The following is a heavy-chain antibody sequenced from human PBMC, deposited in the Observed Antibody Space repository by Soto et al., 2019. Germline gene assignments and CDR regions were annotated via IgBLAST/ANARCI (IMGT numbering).Heavy chain of an antibody. D-gene: IGHD6-13*01. CDR3: ATIGWSETPMYSSSWYPGSY. Sequence: GGSLRLSCAASGFTFSSFSMHWVRQAPGKGLEWVAVISYDGSNKYYADSVKGRFTISRDNSKNTLYLQMNSLRAEDTAVYYCATIGWSETPMYSSSWYPGSYWGQGTLVTVSS. J-gene: IGHJ4*02. CDR2: ISYDGSNK. V-gene: IGHV3-30-3*01. CDR1: GFTFSSFS.